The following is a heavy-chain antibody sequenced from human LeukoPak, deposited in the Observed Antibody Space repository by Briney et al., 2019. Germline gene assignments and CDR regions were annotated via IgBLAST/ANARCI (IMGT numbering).Heavy chain of an antibody. CDR3: VRFHFASSTYPYFDS. Sequence: PSETLSFTCTVSGGSISSGDDYWGWIRQYPGGGLEWIGYMSYSGSAHYDPSLKSRVSISVDTSKGQFSLKLSSVTAADTAVYYCVRFHFASSTYPYFDSRGQGTLVTVSS. V-gene: IGHV4-31*03. CDR1: GGSISSGDDY. J-gene: IGHJ4*02. CDR2: MSYSGSA. D-gene: IGHD2-21*01.